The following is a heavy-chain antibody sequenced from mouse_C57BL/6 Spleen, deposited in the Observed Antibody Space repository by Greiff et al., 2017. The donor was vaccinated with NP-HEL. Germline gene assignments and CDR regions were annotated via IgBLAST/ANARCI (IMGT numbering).Heavy chain of an antibody. CDR2: IDPSDSYT. CDR3: ARRPRECYYAMDY. D-gene: IGHD3-1*01. CDR1: GYTFTSYW. V-gene: IGHV1-69*01. Sequence: QVQLQQPGAELVMPGASVKLSCKASGYTFTSYWMHWVKQRPGQGLEWIGEIDPSDSYTNYNQKFKGKSTLTVDKSSSTAYMQLISLTSEDSAVYYCARRPRECYYAMDYWGQGTSVTVSS. J-gene: IGHJ4*01.